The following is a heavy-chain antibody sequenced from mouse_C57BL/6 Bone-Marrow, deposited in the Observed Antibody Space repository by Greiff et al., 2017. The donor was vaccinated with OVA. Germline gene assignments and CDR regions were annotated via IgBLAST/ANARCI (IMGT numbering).Heavy chain of an antibody. CDR2: INPSNGGT. CDR3: ARSAYGSSLDWFAY. J-gene: IGHJ3*01. Sequence: QVQLQQPGTELVKPGASVKLSCKASGYTFTSYWMHWVKQRPGQGLEWIGNINPSNGGTNYNEKFKSKATLTVDKSSSTDYMQLSSLTSEDSAVYYCARSAYGSSLDWFAYWGQGTLVTVSA. CDR1: GYTFTSYW. V-gene: IGHV1-53*01. D-gene: IGHD1-1*01.